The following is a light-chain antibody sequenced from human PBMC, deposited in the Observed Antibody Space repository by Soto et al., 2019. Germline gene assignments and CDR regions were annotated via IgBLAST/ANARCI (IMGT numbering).Light chain of an antibody. J-gene: IGKJ5*01. CDR2: WAS. Sequence: IVMTQSPDSLAVSLGERATINCKSSQSVLYSSNNKNYLAWYQQKPGQPPKLLIYWASTRDSGVPDRFSGGGSGTDFTLTISSLQAADVAVYYCQQYYITPRTFGQGTRLEI. CDR1: QSVLYSSNNKNY. CDR3: QQYYITPRT. V-gene: IGKV4-1*01.